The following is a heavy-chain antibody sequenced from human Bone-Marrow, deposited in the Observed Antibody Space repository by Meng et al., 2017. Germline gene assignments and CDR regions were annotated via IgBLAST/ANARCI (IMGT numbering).Heavy chain of an antibody. CDR1: GGSFSSGGYS. CDR3: ARDLPYASGAGGFDP. Sequence: QLQLQESGSGLVKPSQTLSLTCAVSGGSFSSGGYSWRWIRQPPGKGWEWIGYLYQRGTTYYNPSLKSRVTISVDRSKNQFSLKLTSVTAADTAVYYCARDLPYASGAGGFDPWGQGTLVTVSS. J-gene: IGHJ5*02. V-gene: IGHV4-30-2*01. D-gene: IGHD3-10*01. CDR2: LYQRGTT.